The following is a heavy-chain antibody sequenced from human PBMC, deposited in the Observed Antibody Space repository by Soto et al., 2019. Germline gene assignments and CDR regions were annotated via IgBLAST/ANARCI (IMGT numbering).Heavy chain of an antibody. CDR3: AALYDFWSGSENAFDI. CDR2: IKQDGSEK. CDR1: GFTFSSYW. Sequence: PGGSLILSCAASGFTFSSYWMSWVRQAPGKGLEWVANIKQDGSEKYYVDSVKGRFTISRGNAKNSLYLQMNSLRAEDTAVYYCAALYDFWSGSENAFDIWGQGTMVTVSS. J-gene: IGHJ3*02. D-gene: IGHD3-3*01. V-gene: IGHV3-7*01.